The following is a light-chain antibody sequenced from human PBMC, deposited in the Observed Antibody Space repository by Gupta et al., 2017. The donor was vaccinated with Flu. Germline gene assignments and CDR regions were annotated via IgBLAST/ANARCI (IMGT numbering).Light chain of an antibody. Sequence: DIQMTQSPGTLSASVGDRVTITCRASQSVSRWLAWYQQKPGKAPKVLISKASEVESGVPSRFSGRGAGTXFTLTIXSRQPDDSATYYCQHENSFPCTFGXGTRLDIK. J-gene: IGKJ2*02. CDR2: KAS. CDR3: QHENSFPCT. V-gene: IGKV1-5*03. CDR1: QSVSRW.